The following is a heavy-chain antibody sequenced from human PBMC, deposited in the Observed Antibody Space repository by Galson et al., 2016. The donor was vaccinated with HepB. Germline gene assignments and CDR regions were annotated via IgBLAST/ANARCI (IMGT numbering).Heavy chain of an antibody. CDR2: IWYDGRNK. Sequence: SLRLSCAASGFMFSNFGMHWVRQAPGKGLEWMAAIWYDGRNKYYADSLKGRFTISRDNAKNTLYLQMNRVRAEDTAVYYCARDRSYGGKSGGLSDYWGQGSLVTVSS. J-gene: IGHJ4*02. V-gene: IGHV3-33*01. CDR3: ARDRSYGGKSGGLSDY. D-gene: IGHD4-23*01. CDR1: GFMFSNFG.